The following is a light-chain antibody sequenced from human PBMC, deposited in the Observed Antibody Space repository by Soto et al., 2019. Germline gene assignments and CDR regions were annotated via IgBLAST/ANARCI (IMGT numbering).Light chain of an antibody. CDR3: QQYNNWPLT. J-gene: IGKJ4*01. V-gene: IGKV3-15*01. CDR2: GAS. CDR1: QSVSNN. Sequence: EIVMTQSPATLSVSPGERATLSCRASQSVSNNLAWYHQKPGQAPRLLIYGASTRATGIPARFSGSGSGTEFTLSISSLQSEDFAAYYCQQYNNWPLTFGGGTKVEIK.